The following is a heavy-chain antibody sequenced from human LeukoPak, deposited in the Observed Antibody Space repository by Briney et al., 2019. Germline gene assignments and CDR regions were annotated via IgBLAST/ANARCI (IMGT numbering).Heavy chain of an antibody. CDR2: IYYSGST. V-gene: IGHV4-59*01. CDR1: GGSMRSYY. J-gene: IGHJ3*02. D-gene: IGHD2-8*01. CDR3: ARAPNGFGAFDI. Sequence: SETLSLTCTVSGGSMRSYYWVWIRQPPGKGLEWIGYIYYSGSTDCNPSLKSRVTISVDTSKHQFSLKMSSVTAADTAVYYCARAPNGFGAFDIWGPGTMVTVSS.